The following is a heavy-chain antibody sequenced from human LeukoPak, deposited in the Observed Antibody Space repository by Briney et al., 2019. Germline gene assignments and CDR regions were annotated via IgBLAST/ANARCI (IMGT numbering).Heavy chain of an antibody. CDR3: ASTLPNIVGATVFDY. D-gene: IGHD1-26*01. J-gene: IGHJ4*02. Sequence: ASVKVSCKASGYTFTSYGISWVRQAPGQGLEWMGWISTYNGNTNYAQKLQGRVTMTTDTSTSTAHMELRSLRSEDTAVYYCASTLPNIVGATVFDYWGQGTLVTVSS. CDR2: ISTYNGNT. CDR1: GYTFTSYG. V-gene: IGHV1-18*01.